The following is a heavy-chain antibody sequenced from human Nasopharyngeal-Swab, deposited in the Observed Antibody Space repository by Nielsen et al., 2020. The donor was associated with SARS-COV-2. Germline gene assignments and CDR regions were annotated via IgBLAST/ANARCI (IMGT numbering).Heavy chain of an antibody. Sequence: GGSLSLSCEASGSSFTTYWIAWVRHMPGKCLEWMGNIYPGASLTRYSPSFEGQVTISADKSTNTAYLQWSSLKASDTAMYYCARLDSSAAGSHFTYALDVWGRGTTVTVSS. V-gene: IGHV5-51*01. CDR2: IYPGASLT. D-gene: IGHD6-19*01. CDR3: ARLDSSAAGSHFTYALDV. CDR1: GSSFTTYW. J-gene: IGHJ6*02.